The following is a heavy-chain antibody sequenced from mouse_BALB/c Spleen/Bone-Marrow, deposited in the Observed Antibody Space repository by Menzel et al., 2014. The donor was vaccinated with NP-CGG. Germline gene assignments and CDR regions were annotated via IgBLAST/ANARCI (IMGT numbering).Heavy chain of an antibody. CDR2: ILPGSGST. V-gene: IGHV1-9*01. J-gene: IGHJ1*01. Sequence: QVQLQQSGAELMKPGASVKISRKATGYTFRSYWMEWVRRRPGHGLEWIGEILPGSGSTNHNEKFKGKATFTADTSSNTAYLQLSSLTSVDSAVYYCAFNSYWFFDVWGAGTTVTVSS. CDR1: GYTFRSYW. CDR3: AFNSYWFFDV.